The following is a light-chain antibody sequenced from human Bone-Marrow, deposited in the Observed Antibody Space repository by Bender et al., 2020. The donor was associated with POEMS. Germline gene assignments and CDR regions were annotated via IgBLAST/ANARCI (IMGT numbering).Light chain of an antibody. J-gene: IGLJ3*02. CDR1: SRDIGNYNR. V-gene: IGLV2-18*02. CDR3: SSCTTSTTWV. Sequence: QSALTQPPSVSGSPGQSVTISCTGTSRDIGNYNRVSWYQQPPGTAPKVLIYEVSNRPSGVPDRFSGSKSGNTASLTISGLQTEDEAIYYCSSCTTSTTWVFGGGTKLTVL. CDR2: EVS.